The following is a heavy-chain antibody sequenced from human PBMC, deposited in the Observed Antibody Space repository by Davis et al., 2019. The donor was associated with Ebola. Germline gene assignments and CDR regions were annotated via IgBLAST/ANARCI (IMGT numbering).Heavy chain of an antibody. CDR3: ARLSSYSNLSLLFYFYFEL. J-gene: IGHJ2*01. Sequence: SETLSLTCIVSGGSLTSYYWSWIRQPAGRGLEWIGRIYGSGSTTYNPSLESRITMSIDTSKNQFSLNLNSVTAADTAVYYCARLSSYSNLSLLFYFYFELWGRGTLVTVSS. CDR2: IYGSGST. CDR1: GGSLTSYY. V-gene: IGHV4-4*07. D-gene: IGHD2/OR15-2a*01.